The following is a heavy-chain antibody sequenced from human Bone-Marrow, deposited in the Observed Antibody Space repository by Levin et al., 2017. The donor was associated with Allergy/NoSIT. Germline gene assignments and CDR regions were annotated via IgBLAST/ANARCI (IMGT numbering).Heavy chain of an antibody. J-gene: IGHJ6*02. D-gene: IGHD4-23*01. CDR3: ARHRLSVAVGLDV. CDR1: GGTFSSYA. Sequence: PWASVKVSCKASGGTFSSYAISWVRQAPGQGLEWMGGIIPIFDTTHYAQKFQGRVTMTTDASTSTAYMELRSLTSDDTAVYYCARHRLSVAVGLDVWGQGTTVTVSS. V-gene: IGHV1-69*05. CDR2: IIPIFDTT.